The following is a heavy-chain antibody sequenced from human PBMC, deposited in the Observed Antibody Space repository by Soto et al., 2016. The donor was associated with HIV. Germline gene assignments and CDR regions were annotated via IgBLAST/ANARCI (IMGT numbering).Heavy chain of an antibody. J-gene: IGHJ4*02. CDR1: GFTFSDHA. Sequence: EVQLLESGGGLVQPGGSLRLSCAASGFTFSDHAMSWVRQTPEKGLEWVSGISGNGRSTHFADSGRFTISRDNSRNTLFLQMNNLRAEDTAIYYCARLGTWLQKDLDYWGQGTLVTVSS. CDR2: ISGNGRST. V-gene: IGHV3-23*01. CDR3: ARLGTWLQKDLDY. D-gene: IGHD5-12*01.